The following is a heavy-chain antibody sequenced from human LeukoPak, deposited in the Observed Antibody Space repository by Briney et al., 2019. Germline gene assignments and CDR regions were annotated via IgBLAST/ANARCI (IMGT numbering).Heavy chain of an antibody. V-gene: IGHV3-11*01. CDR2: ISSGGSTI. CDR3: ARRAVAGRCFDY. D-gene: IGHD6-13*01. CDR1: GFTFSDYY. Sequence: GGSLRLSCAVSGFTFSDYYMSWIRQAPGKGLEWVSYISSGGSTISHADSVKGRFTISRDNAENSLYLQMDSLRAEDTAVYYCARRAVAGRCFDYWGQGTLVTVSS. J-gene: IGHJ4*02.